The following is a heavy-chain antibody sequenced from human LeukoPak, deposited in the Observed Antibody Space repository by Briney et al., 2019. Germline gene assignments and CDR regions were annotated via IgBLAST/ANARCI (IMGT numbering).Heavy chain of an antibody. J-gene: IGHJ5*02. V-gene: IGHV3-66*01. CDR1: GFTVSSNY. Sequence: PGGSLRLSCAASGFTVSSNYMSWVRRAPGKGLEWVSVIYSGGSTYYADSVKGRFTISRDNSKNTLYLQMNSLRAEDTAVYYCARSLAAIQLWLEGHNWFDPWGQGTLVTVSS. CDR3: ARSLAAIQLWLEGHNWFDP. CDR2: IYSGGST. D-gene: IGHD5-18*01.